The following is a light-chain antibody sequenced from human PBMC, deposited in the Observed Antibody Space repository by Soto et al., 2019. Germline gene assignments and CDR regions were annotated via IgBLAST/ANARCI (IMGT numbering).Light chain of an antibody. Sequence: QSALTQPASVSGSPGQSITISCTGTSSDVGGYNYVSWYQQHPGEAPKLMIYDVSNRPSGVSNRFSGSKSGNTASLTISVLQAEDEADYYCSSYTSSSTLVVFGGGTK. J-gene: IGLJ2*01. CDR1: SSDVGGYNY. CDR3: SSYTSSSTLVV. CDR2: DVS. V-gene: IGLV2-14*01.